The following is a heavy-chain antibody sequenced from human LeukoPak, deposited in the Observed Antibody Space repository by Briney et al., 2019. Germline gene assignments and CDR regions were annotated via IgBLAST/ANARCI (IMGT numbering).Heavy chain of an antibody. CDR2: IIPILGIA. D-gene: IGHD2-2*01. J-gene: IGHJ5*02. V-gene: IGHV1-69*04. Sequence: ASVKVSCKASGGTFSSYAISWVRQAPGQGFEWMGRIIPILGIANYAQKFQGRVTITADKSTSTAYMELSSLRSEDTAVYYCARDRCSSTSCYPHQFDPWGQGTLVTVSS. CDR1: GGTFSSYA. CDR3: ARDRCSSTSCYPHQFDP.